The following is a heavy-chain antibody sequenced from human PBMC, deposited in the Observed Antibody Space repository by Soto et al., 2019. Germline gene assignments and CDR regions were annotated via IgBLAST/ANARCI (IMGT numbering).Heavy chain of an antibody. CDR2: IWYDGSNK. D-gene: IGHD2-2*01. CDR1: GFTFSSYG. Sequence: QVQLVESGGGVVQPGRSLRLSCAASGFTFSSYGMHWVRQAPGKGLEWVAVIWYDGSNKYYADSVKGRFTISRDNSKNTLYLKMNSLRAEDTAVYYCARDKDRDQKRHYGMDVWGQGTTVTVSS. CDR3: ARDKDRDQKRHYGMDV. V-gene: IGHV3-33*01. J-gene: IGHJ6*02.